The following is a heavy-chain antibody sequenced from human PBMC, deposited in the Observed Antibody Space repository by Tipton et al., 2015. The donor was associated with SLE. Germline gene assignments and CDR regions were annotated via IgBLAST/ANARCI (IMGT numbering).Heavy chain of an antibody. V-gene: IGHV3-30-3*01. Sequence: SLRLSCAASGFTFSSYTMHWVRQAPGKGLEWVAVISYDGSNKYYADSVKGRFTISRDNSKNTLYLQMNSLRAEDTAVYYCARDSGSRITIFGVVMGYFDYWGQGTLVTVSS. D-gene: IGHD3-3*01. CDR3: ARDSGSRITIFGVVMGYFDY. CDR2: ISYDGSNK. J-gene: IGHJ4*02. CDR1: GFTFSSYT.